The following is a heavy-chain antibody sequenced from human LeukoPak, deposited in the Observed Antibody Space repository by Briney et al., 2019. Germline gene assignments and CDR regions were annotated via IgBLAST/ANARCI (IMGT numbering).Heavy chain of an antibody. CDR2: IYYSGYT. CDR3: ARTTMVRGTYYMDV. CDR1: GGSISSYY. D-gene: IGHD3-10*01. J-gene: IGHJ6*03. V-gene: IGHV4-59*01. Sequence: SETLSLTCTVSGGSISSYYWSWIRQPPGKGLEWIGCIYYSGYTNYKSSLKSRVTISVDTSKNQFSLKLGSVTAADTAAYYCARTTMVRGTYYMDVWGKGTTVTVSS.